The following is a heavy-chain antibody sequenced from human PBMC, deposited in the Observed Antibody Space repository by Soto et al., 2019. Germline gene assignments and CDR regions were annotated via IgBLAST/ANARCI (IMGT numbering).Heavy chain of an antibody. J-gene: IGHJ1*01. D-gene: IGHD2-21*02. V-gene: IGHV3-53*01. CDR3: ARDLGRDTNQH. Sequence: EVHLVESGGALIQPGESLRLSCEASGFTVSSYYMSWFRQAPGKGLEWVSVIYTGGSTSYADSVKGRFTISRDNSKNTVYLQMNSLRAEDTAVYYCARDLGRDTNQHWGQGTLVTVSS. CDR2: IYTGGST. CDR1: GFTVSSYY.